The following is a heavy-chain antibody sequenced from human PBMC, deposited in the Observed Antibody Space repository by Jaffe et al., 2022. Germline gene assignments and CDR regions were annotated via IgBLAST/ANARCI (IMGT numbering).Heavy chain of an antibody. J-gene: IGHJ4*02. CDR3: AKSSGSGVAGTFDY. D-gene: IGHD6-19*01. Sequence: EVQLLESGGGLVQPGGSLRLSCAASGFTFISYAMSWVRQAPGKGLEWVSGISGSGGSTYYADSVKGRFTISKDKSKNTLYLQMNSLRAEDTALYYCAKSSGSGVAGTFDYWGQGTLVTVSS. CDR1: GFTFISYA. CDR2: ISGSGGST. V-gene: IGHV3-23*01.